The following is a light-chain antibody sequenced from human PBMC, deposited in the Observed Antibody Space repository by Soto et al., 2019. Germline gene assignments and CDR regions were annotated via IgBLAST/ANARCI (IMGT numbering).Light chain of an antibody. CDR2: AAS. CDR1: QGVAGC. J-gene: IGKJ3*01. Sequence: DIQMTQSPSSVSASVGDRVTITCRASQGVAGCLAWYQQKPGKAPKLLIFAASSLQSGVPSRFSAYGYGTDFTLAISSLQPEDFATYDCQQANTFPPAFGPGTKVDV. V-gene: IGKV1-12*01. CDR3: QQANTFPPA.